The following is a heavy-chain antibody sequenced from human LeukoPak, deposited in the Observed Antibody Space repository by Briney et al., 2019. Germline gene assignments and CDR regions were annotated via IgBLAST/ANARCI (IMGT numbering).Heavy chain of an antibody. J-gene: IGHJ4*02. CDR2: IDHSGST. D-gene: IGHD2-15*01. Sequence: PSETLSLTCTVSGGSISGYYWNWIRQTPGKGLEWIGEIDHSGSTNYNPSLKSRVTISVDTSKNQFSLKLSSVTAADTAVYYCARAGEDIVVVVAATRHYYFDYWGQGTLVTVSS. CDR1: GGSISGYY. V-gene: IGHV4-34*01. CDR3: ARAGEDIVVVVAATRHYYFDY.